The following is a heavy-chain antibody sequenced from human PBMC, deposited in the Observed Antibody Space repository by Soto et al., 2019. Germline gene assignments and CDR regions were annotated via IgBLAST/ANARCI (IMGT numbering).Heavy chain of an antibody. J-gene: IGHJ1*01. CDR3: ARVDCGGDCFSLKYFLY. V-gene: IGHV4-59*01. Sequence: SETLSLTCSVSGGSISGYYWSWIRQPPGKGLEWIGYIYYSGSTNYNPSLKSRVTISVDTSQNQFSLKLRSLTAADTAVYYCARVDCGGDCFSLKYFLYSGQGTLVTVSS. CDR1: GGSISGYY. D-gene: IGHD2-21*02. CDR2: IYYSGST.